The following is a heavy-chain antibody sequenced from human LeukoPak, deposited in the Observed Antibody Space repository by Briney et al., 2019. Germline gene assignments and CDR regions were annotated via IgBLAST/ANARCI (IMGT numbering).Heavy chain of an antibody. Sequence: ASVKVSCKASGGTFSSYAISWVRQAPGQGLEWMGGIIPIFGTANYAQKLQGRVTITADKSTSTAYMELSSLRSEDTAVYYCARSRGSFDIVVVPAADYYYYMDVWGKGTTVTVSS. CDR2: IIPIFGTA. J-gene: IGHJ6*03. CDR1: GGTFSSYA. CDR3: ARSRGSFDIVVVPAADYYYYMDV. V-gene: IGHV1-69*06. D-gene: IGHD2-2*01.